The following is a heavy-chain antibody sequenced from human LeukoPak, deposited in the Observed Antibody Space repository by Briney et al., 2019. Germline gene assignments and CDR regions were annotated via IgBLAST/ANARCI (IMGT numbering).Heavy chain of an antibody. CDR3: ARDINRYCGGDCYSSWYFDL. J-gene: IGHJ2*01. D-gene: IGHD2-21*02. CDR2: IYYSGST. V-gene: IGHV4-59*11. CDR1: GGSISGHY. Sequence: SETLSLTCTVSGGSISGHYWSWIRQPPGKGLEWIGYIYYSGSTNYNPSLKSRVTISVDTSKNQFSLKLISVTAADTAVYYCARDINRYCGGDCYSSWYFDLWGRGTLVTVSS.